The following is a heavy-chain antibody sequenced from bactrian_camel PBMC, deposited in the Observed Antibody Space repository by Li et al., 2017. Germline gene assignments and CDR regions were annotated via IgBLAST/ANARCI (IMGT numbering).Heavy chain of an antibody. V-gene: IGHV3S35*01. Sequence: QLVESGGGLVQPGGSLRPSCAASGFTFSTYAMHWVRQAPGKGLEWVSLISGDSGRTYYADSVKGRFTISRDNAKNTVYLQMNSLKPEDTAVYYCVRYMQNYAGDYWGQGTQVTVS. CDR2: ISGDSGRT. CDR3: VRYMQNYAGDY. CDR1: GFTFSTYA. J-gene: IGHJ4*01. D-gene: IGHD1*01.